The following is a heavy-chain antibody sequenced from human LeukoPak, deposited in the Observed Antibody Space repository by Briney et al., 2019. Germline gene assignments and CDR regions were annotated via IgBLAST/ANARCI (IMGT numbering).Heavy chain of an antibody. D-gene: IGHD3-22*01. CDR3: AKSYYYDSDGYDYFDY. CDR1: GFIFSKYG. V-gene: IGHV3-30*02. CDR2: INDKGVDK. Sequence: GGSLRLSCGASGFIFSKYGMHWVRQAPGKGLEWVAFINDKGVDKNYADSVKGRFTISRDNSKKTLYLKMNSLRAEDTAVYYCAKSYYYDSDGYDYFDYWGQGTLVTVSS. J-gene: IGHJ4*02.